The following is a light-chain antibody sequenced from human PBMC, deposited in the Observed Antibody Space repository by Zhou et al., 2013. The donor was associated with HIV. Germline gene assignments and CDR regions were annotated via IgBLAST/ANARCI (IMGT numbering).Light chain of an antibody. J-gene: IGKJ1*01. CDR3: QQYNSFSVT. V-gene: IGKV1-5*03. CDR1: QNISNW. CDR2: KAS. Sequence: DIQMTQSPSTLSASVGDRVTITCRASQNISNWLAWYQQKPGKAPNLLMYKASSLESGVPSRFSGSGSGTEFTLTIAGLQPDDLATYYCQQYNSFSVTFGQGTKVEIK.